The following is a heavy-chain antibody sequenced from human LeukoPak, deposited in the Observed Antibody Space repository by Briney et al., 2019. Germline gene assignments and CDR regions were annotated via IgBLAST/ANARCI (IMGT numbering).Heavy chain of an antibody. Sequence: ASVTVSFKATGYTYTSYDINWVRQATGQGLEGMGWMNRNSGNTGYSQKFQGRVTMTRNTSMSTVYMELSSLRSEDTGVYYCARGVDYYYMDVWGKGTTVTVSS. J-gene: IGHJ6*03. CDR2: MNRNSGNT. CDR1: GYTYTSYD. V-gene: IGHV1-8*01. CDR3: ARGVDYYYMDV.